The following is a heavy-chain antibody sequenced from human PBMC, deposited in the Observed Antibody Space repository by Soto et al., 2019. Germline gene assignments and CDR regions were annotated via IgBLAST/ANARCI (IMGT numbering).Heavy chain of an antibody. CDR3: ARGKVYGSGHAFDI. CDR2: IYYSGST. CDR1: GGSINSGGHY. V-gene: IGHV4-31*03. J-gene: IGHJ3*02. D-gene: IGHD3-10*01. Sequence: TLSLTCTVSGGSINSGGHYWSWIRQPPGKGLEWIGYIYYSGSTYYNPSLMSRVTISIDTSKNQFSLKLTSVTAADTAVYYCARGKVYGSGHAFDIWGQGTRVTVS.